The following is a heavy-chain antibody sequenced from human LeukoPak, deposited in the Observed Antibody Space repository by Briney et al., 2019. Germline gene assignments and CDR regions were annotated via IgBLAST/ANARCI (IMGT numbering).Heavy chain of an antibody. CDR2: ISYDGSTE. V-gene: IGHV3-30*18. J-gene: IGHJ3*02. D-gene: IGHD6-6*01. Sequence: PGRSLRLSCAASGFTFSNYGMHWVRQAPGKGLDWVAVISYDGSTEYYADSVKGRFTISRDNSKNTMYLQMNSLRAEDTAVYYCAKGEYAYSSSYAFDIWGQGTMVTVSS. CDR1: GFTFSNYG. CDR3: AKGEYAYSSSYAFDI.